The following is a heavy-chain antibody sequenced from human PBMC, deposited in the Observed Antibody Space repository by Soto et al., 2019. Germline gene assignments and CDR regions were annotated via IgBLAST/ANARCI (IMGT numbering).Heavy chain of an antibody. CDR1: GFTLSSYG. J-gene: IGHJ3*01. D-gene: IGHD3-16*01. CDR3: AGVDYAWGRTS. Sequence: GGSLRLSCAASGFTLSSYGMHWVRQAPGKGLEWVASMSYDGSNEYYPDSVKGRLTISRDNSKSTLYLQMNSLRHEDTAVYYCAGVDYAWGRTSWGQGTMVTVSS. V-gene: IGHV3-30*03. CDR2: MSYDGSNE.